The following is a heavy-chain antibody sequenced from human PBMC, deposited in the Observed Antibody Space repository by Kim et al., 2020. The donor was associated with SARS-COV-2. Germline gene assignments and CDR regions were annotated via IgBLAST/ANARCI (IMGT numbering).Heavy chain of an antibody. D-gene: IGHD6-19*01. Sequence: VDSVKGRFNISRDNAKNVVYLQMNSLGVEDTAVYFCARDLYSSGWYPMDSWGQGTLVTVSS. J-gene: IGHJ1*01. CDR3: ARDLYSSGWYPMDS. V-gene: IGHV3-7*01.